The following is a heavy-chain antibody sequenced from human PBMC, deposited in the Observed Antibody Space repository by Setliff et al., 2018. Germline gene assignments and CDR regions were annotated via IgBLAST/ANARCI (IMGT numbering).Heavy chain of an antibody. J-gene: IGHJ4*02. CDR1: GGSISSGDYY. CDR3: TVYNTGSSKDHY. CDR2: IYYGGST. D-gene: IGHD2-8*02. Sequence: SETLSLTCTVSGGSISSGDYYWSWIRQPPGKGLEWIGYIYYGGSTNYNPSLNSRVAISVDTSENQFSLRLNSVTAADTAVYYRTVYNTGSSKDHYWGQGTPVTVSS. V-gene: IGHV4-61*08.